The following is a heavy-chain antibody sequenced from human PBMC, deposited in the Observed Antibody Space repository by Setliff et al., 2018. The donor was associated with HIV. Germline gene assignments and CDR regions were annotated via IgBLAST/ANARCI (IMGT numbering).Heavy chain of an antibody. CDR3: ARQEDPDSSGYYSAGAFDI. J-gene: IGHJ3*02. CDR2: IYPSDSDT. CDR1: GYSFTTNW. V-gene: IGHV5-51*01. Sequence: RGESLKISCKASGYSFTTNWLGWVRQMPGKGLEWIGVIYPSDSDTRYSPSFKGQVTISADRSISTAYLQWSSLKASDTAMYYCARQEDPDSSGYYSAGAFDIWGQGTMVTVPS. D-gene: IGHD3-22*01.